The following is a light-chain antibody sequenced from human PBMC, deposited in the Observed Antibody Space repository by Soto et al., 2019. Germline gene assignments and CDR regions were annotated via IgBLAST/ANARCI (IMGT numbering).Light chain of an antibody. J-gene: IGKJ5*01. V-gene: IGKV1-33*01. CDR3: QQYDILPIT. CDR2: DAS. CDR1: QDINIY. Sequence: DIQMTQSPSSLFASVGDRVTITCQATQDINIYLNWYQQKPGKAPNLLIYDASNLEIGVPSRFSGSGSGTHFTSTISCLQTEDIGSYYCQQYDILPITFGRGKRLAIK.